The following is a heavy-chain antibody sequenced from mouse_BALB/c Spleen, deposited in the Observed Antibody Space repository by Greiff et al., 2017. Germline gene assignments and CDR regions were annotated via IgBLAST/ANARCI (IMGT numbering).Heavy chain of an antibody. D-gene: IGHD2-3*01. J-gene: IGHJ3*01. CDR3: ARSAGYFAAWFAY. CDR2: IYPGSGNT. Sequence: QVQLQQSGAELARPGASLKLSCTASGYTFTDYYINWVKQRTGQGLEWVGEIYPGSGNTYYNEKFKGKSTLTADKSSSTTYMQLSSLTSEDSAVYFCARSAGYFAAWFAYWGQGTLVTVSA. CDR1: GYTFTDYY. V-gene: IGHV1-77*01.